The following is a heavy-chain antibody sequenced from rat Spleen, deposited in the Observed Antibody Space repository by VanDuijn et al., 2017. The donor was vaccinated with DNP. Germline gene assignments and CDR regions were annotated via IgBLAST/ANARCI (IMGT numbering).Heavy chain of an antibody. CDR3: ARDDYGSSGAMDG. Sequence: EVQLVESGGGLVQPGNSLKLSCAASGFTFSKYGMAWVRQAPGMGLEWVASINADGGRTYYADSVKGRFTISRDNAENTEYLQMDSLRSEDTATYYCARDDYGSSGAMDGWGQGTSVTVSS. V-gene: IGHV5S13*01. D-gene: IGHD1-3*01. CDR2: INADGGRT. J-gene: IGHJ4*01. CDR1: GFTFSKYG.